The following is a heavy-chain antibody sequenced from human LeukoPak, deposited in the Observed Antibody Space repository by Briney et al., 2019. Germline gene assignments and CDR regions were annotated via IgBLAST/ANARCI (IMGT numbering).Heavy chain of an antibody. J-gene: IGHJ4*02. D-gene: IGHD3-22*01. CDR2: INHSGST. Sequence: SETLSLTCAVYGGSFSGYYWSWIRQPPGKGLEWIEEINHSGSTNYNPSLKSRVTISVDTSKNQFSLKLSSVTAADTAVYYCASSGYYYRKFDYWGQGTLVTVSS. CDR1: GGSFSGYY. CDR3: ASSGYYYRKFDY. V-gene: IGHV4-34*01.